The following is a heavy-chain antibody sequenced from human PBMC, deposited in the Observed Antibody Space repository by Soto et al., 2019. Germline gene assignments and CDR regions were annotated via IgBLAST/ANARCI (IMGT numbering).Heavy chain of an antibody. CDR2: IFYSGST. CDR3: ARGRFGEIHDY. J-gene: IGHJ4*02. CDR1: NGSIISGDNY. V-gene: IGHV4-30-4*01. D-gene: IGHD3-10*01. Sequence: QVQLQESGPGLVMPSQTLSLACTVSNGSIISGDNYWSWLRQPPGKGLEWIGYIFYSGSTHYNRSLKSRLTLSVDTSKNRFSLQLSSVTAADTALYYCARGRFGEIHDYWGPGTLVTVSS.